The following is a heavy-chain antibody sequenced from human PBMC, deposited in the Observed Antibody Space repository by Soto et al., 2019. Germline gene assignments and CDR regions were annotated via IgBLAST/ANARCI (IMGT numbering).Heavy chain of an antibody. D-gene: IGHD2-21*02. Sequence: EVQLLESGGGLVQPGGSLRLSCAASGFTFSSYAMSWVRQAPGKGLEWVSAISGSGGSTYYADSVKGRFTISRDNSKNTLYLQMNSLRAEDTAVYYCEAYCGGDCLYYFAYLGQGTLVTVSS. J-gene: IGHJ4*02. CDR3: EAYCGGDCLYYFAY. CDR1: GFTFSSYA. CDR2: ISGSGGST. V-gene: IGHV3-23*01.